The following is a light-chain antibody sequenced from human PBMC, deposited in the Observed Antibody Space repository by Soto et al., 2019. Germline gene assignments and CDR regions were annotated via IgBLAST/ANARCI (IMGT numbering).Light chain of an antibody. CDR3: SSYSSNTALV. Sequence: QSALTQPASVSGSPGQSITISCPGPSSDVGGYNYVSWYQQHPGTAPKLIIYEVSYRPSGVSHRFSGSKSGNTASLTISGLQAEDEADYYCSSYSSNTALVFGTGTKLTVL. V-gene: IGLV2-14*01. CDR2: EVS. CDR1: SSDVGGYNY. J-gene: IGLJ1*01.